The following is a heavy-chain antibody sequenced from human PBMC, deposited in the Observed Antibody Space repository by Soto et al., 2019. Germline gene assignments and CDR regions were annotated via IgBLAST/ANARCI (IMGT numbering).Heavy chain of an antibody. V-gene: IGHV3-48*02. Sequence: GGSLRLSCGASQFTFSTFDMNWVRQAPGKGLEWISNISSGRRTISYADSVKGRFTISRDNAKNSLYLQMNSLRDEDTAVYYCARLRYYGMDVWGQGTLVTVSS. CDR3: ARLRYYGMDV. CDR2: ISSGRRTI. D-gene: IGHD2-15*01. J-gene: IGHJ6*02. CDR1: QFTFSTFD.